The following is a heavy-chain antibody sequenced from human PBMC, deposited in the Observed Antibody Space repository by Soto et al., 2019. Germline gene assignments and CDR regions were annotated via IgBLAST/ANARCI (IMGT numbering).Heavy chain of an antibody. J-gene: IGHJ6*02. CDR2: ISSSSSTI. V-gene: IGHV3-48*02. D-gene: IGHD3-10*01. CDR1: GFTFSSYS. CDR3: ATPYGSGSYPGYYYYGMDV. Sequence: GGSLRLSCAASGFTFSSYSMNWVRQAPGKGLEWVSYISSSSSTIYYADSVKGRFTISRDNAKNSLYLQMNSLRDEDTAVYYCATPYGSGSYPGYYYYGMDVWGQGTTVTVSS.